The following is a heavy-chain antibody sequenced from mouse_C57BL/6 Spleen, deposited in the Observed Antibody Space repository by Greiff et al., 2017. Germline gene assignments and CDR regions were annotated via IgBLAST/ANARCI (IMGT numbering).Heavy chain of an antibody. CDR3: ARDHTSRYFDV. CDR1: GFTFSSYA. Sequence: EVQLVESGGGLVKPGGSLKLSCAASGFTFSSYAMSWVRQTPEKRLEWVATISDGGSYTYYPDNVKGRFTISRDNAKNNLYLQMSHLKSEDTAMYYCARDHTSRYFDVWGTGTTVTVSS. CDR2: ISDGGSYT. J-gene: IGHJ1*03. V-gene: IGHV5-4*01.